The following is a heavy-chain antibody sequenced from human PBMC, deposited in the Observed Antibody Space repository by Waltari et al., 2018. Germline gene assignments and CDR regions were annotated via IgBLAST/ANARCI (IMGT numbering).Heavy chain of an antibody. CDR2: VSYDGRKE. J-gene: IGHJ6*02. CDR1: EFTFSTYG. Sequence: QARLVESGGGVVQPGKTLCLSCVGSEFTFSTYGMHWVRQAPGKGLEWVAVVSYDGRKEYYADSLKGRFTISRDNSKSTLYLEMNGLTVEDTATYYCAKSHLLYFDWWGGMDVWGQGTTVTVSS. V-gene: IGHV3-30*18. D-gene: IGHD3-9*01. CDR3: AKSHLLYFDWWGGMDV.